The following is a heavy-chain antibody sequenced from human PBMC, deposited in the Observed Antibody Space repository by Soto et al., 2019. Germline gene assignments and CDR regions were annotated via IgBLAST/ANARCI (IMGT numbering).Heavy chain of an antibody. Sequence: ASVKVSCKASGYIFTSYTMHWVRQAPGQRLEWMGWINPGNGNTKYSQKFQGRITITRDTSASTAYMELSSLRSEDTSVYYCARHPPFTGDVLDYWGQGTLVTVSS. CDR2: INPGNGNT. CDR1: GYIFTSYT. CDR3: ARHPPFTGDVLDY. J-gene: IGHJ4*02. D-gene: IGHD7-27*01. V-gene: IGHV1-3*01.